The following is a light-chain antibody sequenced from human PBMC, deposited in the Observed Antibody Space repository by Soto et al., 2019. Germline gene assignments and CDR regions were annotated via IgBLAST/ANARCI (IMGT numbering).Light chain of an antibody. J-gene: IGKJ3*01. CDR1: QDISNY. Sequence: DIQMTQSPSSLSASVGDRVTITCQASQDISNYLNWYQQKSGKPPKLLIYDASHLETGVPPRFSGSGFGTEFTLTITNLQPADFATYYCQQYSDFLISFGPGTTVDFK. V-gene: IGKV1-33*01. CDR3: QQYSDFLIS. CDR2: DAS.